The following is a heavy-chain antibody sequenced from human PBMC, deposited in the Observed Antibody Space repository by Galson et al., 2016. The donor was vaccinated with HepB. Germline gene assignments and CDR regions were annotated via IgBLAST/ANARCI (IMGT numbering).Heavy chain of an antibody. CDR1: GYTFSTYG. CDR3: ARGYGSRLYGGIDF. CDR2: ISTYSGDR. Sequence: SCKASGYTFSTYGISWVRQAPGQGLEWMGWISTYSGDRNHAQELRGRVTLTTHTSTSTAYMELTNLKSDDTAVYYCARGYGSRLYGGIDFWGQGSLVSVSS. V-gene: IGHV1-18*04. J-gene: IGHJ4*02. D-gene: IGHD4-23*01.